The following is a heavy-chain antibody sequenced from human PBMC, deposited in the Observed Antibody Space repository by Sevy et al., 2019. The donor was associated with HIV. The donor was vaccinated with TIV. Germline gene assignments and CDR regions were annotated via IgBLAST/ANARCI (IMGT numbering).Heavy chain of an antibody. D-gene: IGHD2-21*02. J-gene: IGHJ4*02. CDR3: TRGRVTSHYFDY. Sequence: GGSLRLSCAASRFTFRTFAIHWVRQAPGKGLEWGAVIAYDGSNKYYADSVKGRFTISRDESKNTLYLQMNSLRVEDTAVYYCTRGRVTSHYFDYWGQGTLVTVSS. CDR1: RFTFRTFA. V-gene: IGHV3-30*04. CDR2: IAYDGSNK.